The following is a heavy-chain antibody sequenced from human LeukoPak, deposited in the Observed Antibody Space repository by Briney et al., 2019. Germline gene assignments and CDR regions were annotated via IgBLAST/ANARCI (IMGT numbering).Heavy chain of an antibody. CDR1: GGSFSGYY. J-gene: IGHJ6*03. CDR3: ARRILYYSYMDV. Sequence: SETLSLTCAVYGGSFSGYYWSWIRQPPGKGLEWIGEINHSGSTNYNPSLKSRVTISVDTSKNQFSLKLSSVTAADTAVYYCARRILYYSYMDVWGKGTTVTVSS. CDR2: INHSGST. V-gene: IGHV4-34*01. D-gene: IGHD2/OR15-2a*01.